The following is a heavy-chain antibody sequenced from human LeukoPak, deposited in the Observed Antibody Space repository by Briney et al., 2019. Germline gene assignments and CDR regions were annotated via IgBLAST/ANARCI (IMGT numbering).Heavy chain of an antibody. Sequence: PGGSLRLSCAASGFTFNIYSMSWVRQAPGKGLEWVSSITSGGDNTYSEDSVKGRFIISRDNSRNTLYLQMNSLRAEDTAIYYCAKDRPNYYETNGHYYRRDGDYWGQGTLVTVSS. CDR1: GFTFNIYS. CDR2: ITSGGDNT. D-gene: IGHD3-22*01. J-gene: IGHJ4*02. V-gene: IGHV3-23*01. CDR3: AKDRPNYYETNGHYYRRDGDY.